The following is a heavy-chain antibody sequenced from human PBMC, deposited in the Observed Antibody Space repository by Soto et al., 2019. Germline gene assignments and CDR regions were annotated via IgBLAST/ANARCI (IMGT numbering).Heavy chain of an antibody. CDR2: IYSSGST. Sequence: QVQLQESGPGLVKPSETLSLTCTVSGGSIDNFYWSWIRQPPGKGLEWIGYIYSSGSTNYNPSLKSRVTRSVDTSNNQFSLKLSSVTAADTAVYFCARDYPCFTVTTSGGMDVWGQGTTVTVSS. D-gene: IGHD4-17*01. V-gene: IGHV4-59*01. CDR1: GGSIDNFY. J-gene: IGHJ6*02. CDR3: ARDYPCFTVTTSGGMDV.